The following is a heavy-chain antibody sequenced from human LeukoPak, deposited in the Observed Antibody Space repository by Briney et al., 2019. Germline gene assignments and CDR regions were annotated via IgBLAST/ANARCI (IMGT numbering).Heavy chain of an antibody. CDR3: ARARDYHCSSTSCYKSLPWFRGYFDY. D-gene: IGHD2-2*02. J-gene: IGHJ4*02. V-gene: IGHV1-69*13. CDR1: EYTFTNYD. Sequence: GASVKVSCKASEYTFTNYDINWVRQATGQGREWVGGIIPIFGTANYAQKFQGRVTITADESTSTAYMELSSLRSEDTAVYYCARARDYHCSSTSCYKSLPWFRGYFDYWGQGTLVTVSS. CDR2: IIPIFGTA.